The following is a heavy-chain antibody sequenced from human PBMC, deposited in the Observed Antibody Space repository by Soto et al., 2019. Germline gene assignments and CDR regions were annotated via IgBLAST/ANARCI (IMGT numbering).Heavy chain of an antibody. CDR3: ARDCNESNCYYYGWFDP. J-gene: IGHJ5*02. CDR2: IDYNGVT. V-gene: IGHV4-39*07. D-gene: IGHD3-22*01. CDR1: GGSIYRSGCY. Sequence: ETLSLTCTVSGGSIYRSGCYWGWIRRPPGRGLEWIGNIDYNGVTYYNPSLKSRVTISIDTSKNQSSLKLSSVTAADTAVYYCARDCNESNCYYYGWFDPWGQGTLVTVSS.